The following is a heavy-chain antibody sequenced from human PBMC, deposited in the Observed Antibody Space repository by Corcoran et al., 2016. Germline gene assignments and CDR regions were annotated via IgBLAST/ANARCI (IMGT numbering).Heavy chain of an antibody. V-gene: IGHV4-39*07. D-gene: IGHD2-15*01. CDR2: LSHSGNS. CDR1: GDSISSSSYY. CDR3: ARDFCNGGTCYDS. J-gene: IGHJ5*01. Sequence: QLQLQESGPGLVKPSEALSLTCTVSGDSISSSSYYWGWFRQPPGRGLEGIGSLSHSGNSDYNTSLKSRVTLSIDTSNNQFSLKLRSVTAADPAVYYCARDFCNGGTCYDSWGQGTLVTVSS.